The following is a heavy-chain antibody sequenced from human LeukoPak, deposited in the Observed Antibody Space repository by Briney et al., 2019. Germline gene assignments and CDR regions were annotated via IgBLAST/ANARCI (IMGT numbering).Heavy chain of an antibody. J-gene: IGHJ4*02. CDR2: INDSGST. D-gene: IGHD3-22*01. CDR1: GGSFGGYY. Sequence: PSETLSLTCAVYGGSFGGYYWSWIRQPPGKGLEWIGEINDSGSTNYIPSLKSRVTISVDTSKNQFSLKLSSVAAADTAVYYCARDTYYYDSSGYRSFDYWGQGTLVTVSS. V-gene: IGHV4-34*01. CDR3: ARDTYYYDSSGYRSFDY.